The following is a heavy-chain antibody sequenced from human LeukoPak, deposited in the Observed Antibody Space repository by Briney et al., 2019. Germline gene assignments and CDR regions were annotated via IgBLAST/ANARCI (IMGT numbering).Heavy chain of an antibody. J-gene: IGHJ4*02. CDR1: GYIFTELS. V-gene: IGHV1-24*01. Sequence: GASVKVSCKVSGYIFTELSMHWVRQAPGKGLEWMGGFNPEDGETFYAQKFQGRVTMTEDTSTDTAYMELSSLSYDDTAVYYCATDASGDYLNHWGQGTPVTVSS. CDR2: FNPEDGET. CDR3: ATDASGDYLNH. D-gene: IGHD4-17*01.